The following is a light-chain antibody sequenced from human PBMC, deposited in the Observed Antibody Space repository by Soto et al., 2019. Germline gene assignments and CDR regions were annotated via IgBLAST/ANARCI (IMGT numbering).Light chain of an antibody. CDR1: SSNIGANYD. V-gene: IGLV1-40*01. CDR2: EVS. Sequence: QSVLTQPPSVSGAPGQRVTISCTGSSSNIGANYDVHWYQQRPGTAPKLMIYEVSNRPSGVSNRFSGSKSGNAASLTISGLQAEDEADYYCSSYTSSSTKVFGTGTKLTVL. J-gene: IGLJ1*01. CDR3: SSYTSSSTKV.